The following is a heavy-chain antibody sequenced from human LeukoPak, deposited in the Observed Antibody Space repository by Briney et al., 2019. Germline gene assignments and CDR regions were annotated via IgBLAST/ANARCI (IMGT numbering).Heavy chain of an antibody. Sequence: ASVKVSCKASGGTFSSYAISWVRQAPGQGLEWMGRIIPILGIANYAQKFQGRVTITVDKSTSTAYMELSSLRSEDTAVYYCARGEAAVAGTNPTGYFDYWGQGTLVTVSS. CDR1: GGTFSSYA. CDR2: IIPILGIA. V-gene: IGHV1-69*04. J-gene: IGHJ4*02. CDR3: ARGEAAVAGTNPTGYFDY. D-gene: IGHD6-19*01.